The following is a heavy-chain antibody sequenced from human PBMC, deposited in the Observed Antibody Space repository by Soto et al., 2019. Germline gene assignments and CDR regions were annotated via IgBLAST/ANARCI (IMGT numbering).Heavy chain of an antibody. J-gene: IGHJ4*02. D-gene: IGHD2-21*02. CDR3: ARGYVRATAYFDA. CDR2: INHSGRT. CDR1: DGSFIGYF. V-gene: IGHV4-34*01. Sequence: QVELQQWGPGLVKPSETLSLTCTIHDGSFIGYFWSWIRQSPEKGLEWIGEINHSGRTSYNLSLRSRVTISVDTSNNQFSLKLTSVTAADTAVYYCARGYVRATAYFDACCQGSPVIVSS.